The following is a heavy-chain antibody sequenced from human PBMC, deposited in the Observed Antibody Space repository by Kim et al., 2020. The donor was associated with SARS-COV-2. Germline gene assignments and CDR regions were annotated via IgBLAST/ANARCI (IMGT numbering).Heavy chain of an antibody. D-gene: IGHD3-10*01. CDR3: ARDHAPGKPGPNGMDV. Sequence: GGSLRLSCAASGFTFSSYSMNWVRQAPGKGLEWVSSISSSSSYIYYTDSVKGRFTISRDNAKNSLYLQMNSLRAEDTAVYYCARDHAPGKPGPNGMDVWGQGTTVTVSS. J-gene: IGHJ6*02. V-gene: IGHV3-21*01. CDR1: GFTFSSYS. CDR2: ISSSSSYI.